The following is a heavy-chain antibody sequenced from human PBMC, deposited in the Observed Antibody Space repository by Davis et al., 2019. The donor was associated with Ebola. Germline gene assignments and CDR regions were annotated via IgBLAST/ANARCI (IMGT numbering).Heavy chain of an antibody. J-gene: IGHJ4*02. Sequence: ASVKVSGKASGYTFTSYGISWVRQAPGQGLEWMGWISAYNGNTNYAQKLQGRVTMTTDTSTSTAYMEVGSLRSDDTAVYYCARAQFPTTSDHWGQGTLVTVSS. CDR1: GYTFTSYG. D-gene: IGHD1-1*01. CDR2: ISAYNGNT. V-gene: IGHV1-18*04. CDR3: ARAQFPTTSDH.